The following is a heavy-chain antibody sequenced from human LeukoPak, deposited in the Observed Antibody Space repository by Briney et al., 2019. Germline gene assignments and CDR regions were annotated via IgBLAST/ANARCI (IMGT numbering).Heavy chain of an antibody. CDR1: GFTFSKAW. V-gene: IGHV3-15*01. Sequence: GGSLRLSCAVSGFTFSKAWMSWVRQTPGKGLEWVGRILSNIDGGTTDYAAPVKGRFTISRDDSKSTLYLQMNSLKTEDTALYYCTRDRIMTDFWGQGTLVTVSS. CDR3: TRDRIMTDF. J-gene: IGHJ4*02. CDR2: ILSNIDGGTT. D-gene: IGHD2-15*01.